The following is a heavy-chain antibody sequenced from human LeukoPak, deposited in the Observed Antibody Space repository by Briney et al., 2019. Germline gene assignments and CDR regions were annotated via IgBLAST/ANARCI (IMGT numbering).Heavy chain of an antibody. Sequence: ASVKVSCKASGGTFSSCAISWVRQAPGQGLEWMGGIIPIFGTANYAQKFQGRVTITADESTSTAYMELSSLRSEDTAVYYCARDRSPRQYVGSSGYIYWGQGTLVTVSS. J-gene: IGHJ4*02. D-gene: IGHD3-22*01. CDR3: ARDRSPRQYVGSSGYIY. V-gene: IGHV1-69*13. CDR1: GGTFSSCA. CDR2: IIPIFGTA.